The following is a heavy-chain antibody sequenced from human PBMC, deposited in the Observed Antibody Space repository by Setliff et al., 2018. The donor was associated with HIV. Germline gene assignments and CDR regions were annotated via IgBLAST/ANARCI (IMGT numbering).Heavy chain of an antibody. V-gene: IGHV3-33*08. CDR2: INYDESYE. CDR3: ARTGHYYYYYMDV. J-gene: IGHJ6*03. CDR1: GFTFTNYW. Sequence: GGSLRLSCAASGFTFTNYWMAWIRQAPGRGLEWVAFINYDESYEYYADSVKGRVTISRDNSANTVDLQMNSLRAEDTAVYYCARTGHYYYYYMDVWGKGTTVTVSS.